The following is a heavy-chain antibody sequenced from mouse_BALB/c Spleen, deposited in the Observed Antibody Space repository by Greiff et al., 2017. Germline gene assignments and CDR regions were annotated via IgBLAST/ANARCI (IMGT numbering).Heavy chain of an antibody. CDR1: GFTFSSYG. Sequence: EVQGVESGGGLVQPGGSLKLSCAASGFTFSSYGMSWVRQTPDKRLELVATINSNGGSTYYPDSVKGRFTISRDNAKNTLYLQMSSLKSEDTAMYYCARDPLLRFDYWGQGTTLTVSS. J-gene: IGHJ2*01. V-gene: IGHV5-6-3*01. CDR3: ARDPLLRFDY. D-gene: IGHD1-1*01. CDR2: INSNGGST.